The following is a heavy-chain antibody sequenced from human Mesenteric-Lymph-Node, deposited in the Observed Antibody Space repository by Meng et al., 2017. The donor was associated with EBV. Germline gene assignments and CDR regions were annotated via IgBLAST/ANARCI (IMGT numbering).Heavy chain of an antibody. D-gene: IGHD3-16*01. J-gene: IGHJ4*02. V-gene: IGHV1-24*01. CDR2: LDLTDGER. CDR1: GYTLRELS. CDR3: ATGDYGRDVFDY. Sequence: QGQLVQSGAEVKKPGASVKVSCKVSGYTLRELSMHWVRQAPGKGLEWMGGLDLTDGERIYAQKFQGRVTMTEDTSTNTAYMELSSLTFEDTAVYYCATGDYGRDVFDYWGQGTLVTVSS.